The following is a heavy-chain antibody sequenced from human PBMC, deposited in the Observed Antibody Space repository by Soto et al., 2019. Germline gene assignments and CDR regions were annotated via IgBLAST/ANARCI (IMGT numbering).Heavy chain of an antibody. CDR3: AREGNCISTSCQYYYYGMDV. Sequence: ASVKVSCKASGYTFTSYGISWVRQAPGQGLEWMGWISAYNGNTNYAQKLQGRVTMTTDTSTSTAYMELRSLRSDDTAVYYCAREGNCISTSCQYYYYGMDVWGQGTTVTVSS. J-gene: IGHJ6*02. V-gene: IGHV1-18*01. CDR2: ISAYNGNT. CDR1: GYTFTSYG. D-gene: IGHD2-2*01.